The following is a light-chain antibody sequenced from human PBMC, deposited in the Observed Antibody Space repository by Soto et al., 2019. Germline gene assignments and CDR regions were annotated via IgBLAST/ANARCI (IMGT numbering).Light chain of an antibody. CDR1: QSVSSGY. J-gene: IGKJ4*01. CDR3: QQFVSSPIT. CDR2: GAS. V-gene: IGKV3-20*01. Sequence: EIVLTQSPGTLSLSPGERATLSCRATQSVSSGYLAWYQHKPGQAPRLLMSGASSRATGIRDRFSGSGSGTAFTLTISRLETEDFAVYYCQQFVSSPITFGGGTKVEIK.